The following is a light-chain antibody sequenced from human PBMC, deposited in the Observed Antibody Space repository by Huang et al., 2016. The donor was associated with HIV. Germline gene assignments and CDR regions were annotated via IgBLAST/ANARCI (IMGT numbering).Light chain of an antibody. CDR3: QQGET. Sequence: EIMLTQSPATLSVSPGERATLSCRASQSISTNLAWYQQKPGLAPRLLIYSASTRATGIPARFSGSGSGTEFTLTISSLQSEDFAVYYCQQGETFGQGTKLGIK. CDR2: SAS. V-gene: IGKV3-15*01. J-gene: IGKJ2*01. CDR1: QSISTN.